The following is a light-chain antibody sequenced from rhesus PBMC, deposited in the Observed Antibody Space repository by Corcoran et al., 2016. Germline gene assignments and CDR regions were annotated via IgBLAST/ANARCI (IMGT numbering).Light chain of an antibody. CDR3: QQHNSHPFT. J-gene: IGKJ3*01. CDR2: AAS. CDR1: QTISSY. V-gene: IGKV1-44*02. Sequence: DIQMTQSPSSLSASVGDRVTITCRASQTISSYLAWYQQKPGKVPKLLIYAASSLESGVPSRFSGSGSGTDFTLTINSLQPEDFATYYCQQHNSHPFTFGPGTKLDIK.